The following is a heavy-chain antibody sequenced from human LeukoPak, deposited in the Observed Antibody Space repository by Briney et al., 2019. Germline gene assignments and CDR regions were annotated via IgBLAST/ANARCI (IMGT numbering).Heavy chain of an antibody. D-gene: IGHD3-3*01. J-gene: IGHJ6*03. CDR2: ISGSGGST. V-gene: IGHV3-23*01. CDR1: GFTFSSYA. CDR3: ARRGLRPDYYDMDV. Sequence: GGSLRLSCAASGFTFSSYAMSWVRQAPGKGLEWVSAISGSGGSTYYADSVKGRFTISRDNSKNTLYLQMNSLRAEDTAVYYCARRGLRPDYYDMDVWGKGTTVTVSS.